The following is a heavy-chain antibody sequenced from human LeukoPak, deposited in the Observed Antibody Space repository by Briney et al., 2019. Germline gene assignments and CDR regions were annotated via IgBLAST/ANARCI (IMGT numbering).Heavy chain of an antibody. CDR1: GGSFSGYY. CDR3: ARVVDPSYSDYGGMFDS. CDR2: INHSGST. Sequence: PSETLSLTCAVYGGSFSGYYWSWIRQPPGKGLEWIGEINHSGSTNYNPSLKSRVTISVDTSKNQFSLQLNSVTPEDTAMYYCARVVDPSYSDYGGMFDSWGQGTLVTVSS. V-gene: IGHV4-34*01. D-gene: IGHD4-23*01. J-gene: IGHJ4*02.